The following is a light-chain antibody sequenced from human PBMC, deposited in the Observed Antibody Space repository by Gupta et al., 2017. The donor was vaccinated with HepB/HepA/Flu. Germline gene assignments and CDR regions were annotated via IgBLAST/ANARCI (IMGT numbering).Light chain of an antibody. CDR3: MQALQTPCS. CDR2: LGS. J-gene: IGKJ2*04. V-gene: IGKV2-28*01. Sequence: SVMTQSPLSLPVTPGEPASISCRSSQSLLHSNGYNYLDWYLQKPGQSPQLLIYLGSNRASGVPDRFSGSGSGTDFTLKISRVEAEDVGVYYCMQALQTPCSFGQGTKLEIK. CDR1: QSLLHSNGYNY.